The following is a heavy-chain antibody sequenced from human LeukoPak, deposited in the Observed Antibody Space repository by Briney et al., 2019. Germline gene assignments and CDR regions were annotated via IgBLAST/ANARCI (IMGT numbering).Heavy chain of an antibody. D-gene: IGHD3-22*01. CDR2: IYYSGST. CDR1: GGSISSSSYY. V-gene: IGHV4-39*07. J-gene: IGHJ4*02. Sequence: SETLSLTCTVSGGSISSSSYYWGWIRQPPGKGLEWIGSIYYSGSTYYNPSLKSRVTISVDTSKNQFSLKLSSVTAADTAVYYCARGHPYYYDSSGYVLDYWGQGTLVTVSS. CDR3: ARGHPYYYDSSGYVLDY.